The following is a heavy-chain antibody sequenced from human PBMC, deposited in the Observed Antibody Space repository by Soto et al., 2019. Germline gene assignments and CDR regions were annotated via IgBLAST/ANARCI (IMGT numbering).Heavy chain of an antibody. Sequence: EVQLVESGGGLVQPGRSLRLSCAASGFTLRNYAMHWVRQAPGKGLEWVSGISWSGGTIGYADSVKGRFTISRDNAKNSLYLEMNSLRAEDTALYYCAKDKLNSNYEYYFDHWGQGTLVTGSS. J-gene: IGHJ4*02. D-gene: IGHD4-4*01. CDR2: ISWSGGTI. CDR1: GFTLRNYA. V-gene: IGHV3-9*01. CDR3: AKDKLNSNYEYYFDH.